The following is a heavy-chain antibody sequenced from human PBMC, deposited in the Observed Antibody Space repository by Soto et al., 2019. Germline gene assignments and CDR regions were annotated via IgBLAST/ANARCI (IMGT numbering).Heavy chain of an antibody. Sequence: GGSLRLSCAAPGFTFSSYGMHWVRQAPGKGLEWVAVISYDGSNKYYADSVKGRFTISRDNSKNTLYLQMNSLRAEDTAVYYCAKDPLLLRYFDWSPSSYFDYWGQGTLVTVSS. V-gene: IGHV3-30*18. CDR1: GFTFSSYG. CDR2: ISYDGSNK. D-gene: IGHD3-9*01. J-gene: IGHJ4*02. CDR3: AKDPLLLRYFDWSPSSYFDY.